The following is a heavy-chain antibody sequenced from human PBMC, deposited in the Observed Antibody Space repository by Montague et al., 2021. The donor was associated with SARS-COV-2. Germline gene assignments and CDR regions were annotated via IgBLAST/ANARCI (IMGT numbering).Heavy chain of an antibody. V-gene: IGHV4-59*01. CDR1: GGSIRSYY. CDR3: ARFWSGYVDK. J-gene: IGHJ4*02. CDR2: IYYTGET. D-gene: IGHD3-3*01. Sequence: SETLSLTCSFSGGSIRSYYWSWIRLPPGKPLEWLGYIYYTGETTXXPSRKRRVTISVDTSRSQFSLRLTSVTAADTAVYFCARFWSGYVDKWSQGTLVTVSS.